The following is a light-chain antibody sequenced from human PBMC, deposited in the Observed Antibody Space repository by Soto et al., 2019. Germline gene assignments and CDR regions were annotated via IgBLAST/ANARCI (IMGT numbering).Light chain of an antibody. J-gene: IGKJ5*01. CDR1: QNLHSF. CDR3: QQRTRWPMT. Sequence: IVLTQSPATLSVSPGERVTLSSRASQNLHSFLNWYQQRPGQAPRPLIYDGSKRAAGVPDRISGDGSGTDYTLTISSLEPEDFAVYYCQQRTRWPMTFGQGTRLEIK. V-gene: IGKV3-11*01. CDR2: DGS.